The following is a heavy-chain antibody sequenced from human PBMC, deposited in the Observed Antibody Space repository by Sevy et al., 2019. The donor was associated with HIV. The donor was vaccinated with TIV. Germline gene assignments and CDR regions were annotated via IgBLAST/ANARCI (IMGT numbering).Heavy chain of an antibody. Sequence: ASVKVSCKASAYNFIGYYIHWVRQAPGQGLEWIGRITPPSGGTKYEHKFQGRVTVTIDMSVSTAYMELTRLTSDDTAIYYCAGQTSGWYDWFDPWGPGTLVTVSS. CDR3: AGQTSGWYDWFDP. CDR2: ITPPSGGT. D-gene: IGHD6-19*01. CDR1: AYNFIGYY. J-gene: IGHJ5*02. V-gene: IGHV1-2*06.